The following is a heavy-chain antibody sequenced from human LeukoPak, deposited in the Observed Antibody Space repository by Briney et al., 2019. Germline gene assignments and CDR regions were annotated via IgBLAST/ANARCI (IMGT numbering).Heavy chain of an antibody. V-gene: IGHV4-38-2*02. Sequence: SETLSLTCTVSGYSISSSYYRGWIRQSPGKGLEWIGSIYHGGSTYYNPSLKSRVTISVDTSKNQFSLKLSSVTAADTAVYYCARSGSGINWFDPWGQGTLVTVSS. J-gene: IGHJ5*02. CDR2: IYHGGST. CDR1: GYSISSSYY. D-gene: IGHD3-10*01. CDR3: ARSGSGINWFDP.